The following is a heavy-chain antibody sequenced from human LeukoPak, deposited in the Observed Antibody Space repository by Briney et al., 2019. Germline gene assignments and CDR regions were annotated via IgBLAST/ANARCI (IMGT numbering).Heavy chain of an antibody. D-gene: IGHD3-3*01. Sequence: GASVKVSCKASGGTFSSYAISWVRQAPGQGLEWMGGIIPIFGTANYAQKFQGRVTITADESTSTAYMELSSLRSEDTAVYYCARVLRFLEWLPDYWGQGTLVTVSS. J-gene: IGHJ4*02. CDR1: GGTFSSYA. CDR2: IIPIFGTA. V-gene: IGHV1-69*13. CDR3: ARVLRFLEWLPDY.